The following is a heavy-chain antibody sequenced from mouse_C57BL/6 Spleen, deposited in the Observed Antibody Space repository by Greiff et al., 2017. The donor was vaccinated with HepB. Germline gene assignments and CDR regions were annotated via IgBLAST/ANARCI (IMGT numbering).Heavy chain of an antibody. Sequence: QVQLQQPGAELVRPGTSVKLSCKASGYTFTSYWMHWVKQRPGQGLEWIGVIDPSDSYTNYNQKFKGKATLTVDTSSSTAYMQLSSLTSEDSAVYYCARSDYDGGWFAYWGQGTLVTVSA. V-gene: IGHV1-59*01. D-gene: IGHD2-4*01. J-gene: IGHJ3*01. CDR1: GYTFTSYW. CDR3: ARSDYDGGWFAY. CDR2: IDPSDSYT.